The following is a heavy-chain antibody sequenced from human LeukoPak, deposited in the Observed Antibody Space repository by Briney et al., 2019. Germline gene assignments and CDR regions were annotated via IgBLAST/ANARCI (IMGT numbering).Heavy chain of an antibody. CDR3: ARDLRSGLYDSSGYYYLNAFDI. CDR1: GGSISSSNW. V-gene: IGHV4-4*02. J-gene: IGHJ3*02. D-gene: IGHD3-22*01. CDR2: IYHSGST. Sequence: PSETLSLTCAVSGGSISSSNWWSWVRQPPGKGLEWIGEIYHSGSTNYNPSLKSRVTISVDKSKNQFSLKLSSVTAADTAVYYCARDLRSGLYDSSGYYYLNAFDIWGQGTMVTVSS.